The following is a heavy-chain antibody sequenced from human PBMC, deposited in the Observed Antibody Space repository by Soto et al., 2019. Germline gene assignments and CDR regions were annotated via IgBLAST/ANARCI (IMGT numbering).Heavy chain of an antibody. CDR1: GFSFSTTGVG. CDR3: AHRQAQGIGLAGTFDS. Sequence: QITLKESGPTLVKPTQTLTLTCTFSGFSFSTTGVGVGWIRQPPGKALEWLALIYWDDDKRYSPSLKSSLTITNDTSKNLVVITMPNMDTVDTATYYCAHRQAQGIGLAGTFDSWGQGTLVTVSS. CDR2: IYWDDDK. J-gene: IGHJ4*02. D-gene: IGHD6-19*01. V-gene: IGHV2-5*02.